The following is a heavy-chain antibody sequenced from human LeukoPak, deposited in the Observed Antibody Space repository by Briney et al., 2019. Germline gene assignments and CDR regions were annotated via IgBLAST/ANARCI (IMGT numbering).Heavy chain of an antibody. CDR2: ISAYNGNT. CDR3: ARDESHYYGSGSYYPDY. D-gene: IGHD3-10*01. J-gene: IGHJ4*02. Sequence: ASVKVSCKASGYTFTSYGISWVRQRPGQGLEWMGWISAYNGNTNYAQKLQGRVTMTTDTSTSTAYMELRSLRSDDTAVYYCARDESHYYGSGSYYPDYWGQGTLVTVSS. CDR1: GYTFTSYG. V-gene: IGHV1-18*01.